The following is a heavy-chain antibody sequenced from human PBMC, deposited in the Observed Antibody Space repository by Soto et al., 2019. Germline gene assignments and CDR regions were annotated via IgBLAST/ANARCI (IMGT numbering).Heavy chain of an antibody. CDR1: GFTFSSYS. D-gene: IGHD6-25*01. CDR2: ISSSSSYI. CDR3: ARDWRTAAYYYYYMDV. J-gene: IGHJ6*03. V-gene: IGHV3-21*01. Sequence: GGSLRLSCAASGFTFSSYSMNWVRQAQGKGLEWVSSISSSSSYIYYADSVKGRFTISRDNAKNSLYLQMNSLRAEVTAVYYCARDWRTAAYYYYYMDVWGKGTTVTVSS.